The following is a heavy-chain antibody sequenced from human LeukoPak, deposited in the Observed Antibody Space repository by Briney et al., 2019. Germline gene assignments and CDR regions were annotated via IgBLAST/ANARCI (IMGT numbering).Heavy chain of an antibody. CDR3: AKHGSGYEPDH. CDR1: GYSFTTYW. D-gene: IGHD5-12*01. V-gene: IGHV5-51*01. Sequence: GESMKISCKVSGYSFTTYWIGWVRQMPGRGLEWMGIIYPGDSATRYSPSFQGQITFSADKSISTAYLQWSSLKASDTAMYYCAKHGSGYEPDHWGQGTLVTVTS. CDR2: IYPGDSAT. J-gene: IGHJ5*02.